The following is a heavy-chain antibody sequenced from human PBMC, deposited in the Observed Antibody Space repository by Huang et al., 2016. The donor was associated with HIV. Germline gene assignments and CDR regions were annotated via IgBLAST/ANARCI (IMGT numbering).Heavy chain of an antibody. CDR3: AKDVGYSSGWYTYYYMDV. Sequence: DVRLVVFGGGPEQPGGSLRLSCVASGFRFSASSMNWVRQVPGEGLEWISESRAMSDVIYYADSVRGSCTGSRDNAKDSLYLVMNKLRGDETAIYYCAKDVGYSSGWYTYYYMDVWGEGTAVTVSS. D-gene: IGHD6-13*01. CDR2: SRAMSDVI. J-gene: IGHJ6*03. CDR1: GFRFSASS. V-gene: IGHV3-48*01.